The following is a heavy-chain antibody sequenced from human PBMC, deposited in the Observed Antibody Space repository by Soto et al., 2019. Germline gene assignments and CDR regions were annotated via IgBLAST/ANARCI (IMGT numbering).Heavy chain of an antibody. V-gene: IGHV3-23*01. CDR3: AKVRSSGWYYFDY. Sequence: GGSLRLSCAASGFTFNNYAMSWVRQAPEKGLEWVSAVSGNGASTYYRDSVKGRFTISRDNSKNTLYLQMNSLRAEDTAVYYCAKVRSSGWYYFDYWGQGTLVTVSS. CDR2: VSGNGAST. J-gene: IGHJ4*02. D-gene: IGHD6-19*01. CDR1: GFTFNNYA.